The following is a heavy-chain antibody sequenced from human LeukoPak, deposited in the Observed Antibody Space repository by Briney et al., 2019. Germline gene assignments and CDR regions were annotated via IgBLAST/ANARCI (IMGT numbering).Heavy chain of an antibody. J-gene: IGHJ3*02. CDR2: INQDGSLT. D-gene: IGHD3-10*01. CDR3: ARHGHYFFDM. CDR1: GFTFSSYW. Sequence: GGSLRLSCAASGFTFSSYWMGWVRQAPGKGLEWVANINQDGSLTYHVDSVKGRFTISRDNAQNSLFLQMNSLRAEDTAVYYCARHGHYFFDMWGQGTMVTVSS. V-gene: IGHV3-7*01.